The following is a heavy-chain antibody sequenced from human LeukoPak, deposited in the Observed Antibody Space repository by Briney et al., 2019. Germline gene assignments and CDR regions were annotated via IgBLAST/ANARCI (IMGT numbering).Heavy chain of an antibody. Sequence: SETLSLTCTVSGGSVSSGSYYWSWIRQPPGKGLEWIGYIYSNEATQYKPSLKSRVTISADTSKNQFSLKLTSVSAADTAIYYCARRNDFDIWGQGTMVTVSS. V-gene: IGHV4-61*01. CDR2: IYSNEAT. CDR3: ARRNDFDI. J-gene: IGHJ3*02. CDR1: GGSVSSGSYY.